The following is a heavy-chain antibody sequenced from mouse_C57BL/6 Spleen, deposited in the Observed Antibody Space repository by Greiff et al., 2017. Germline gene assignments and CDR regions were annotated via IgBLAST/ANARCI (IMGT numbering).Heavy chain of an antibody. Sequence: EVKLMESGPELVKPGASVKISCKASGYSFTGYYMNWVKQSPEKSLEWIGEINPSTGGTTYNQKFKAKATLTVDKSSSTAYMQLKSLTSEDSAVYYCAREGVLRDYFDYWGQGTTLTVSS. D-gene: IGHD1-1*01. V-gene: IGHV1-42*01. CDR1: GYSFTGYY. J-gene: IGHJ2*01. CDR2: INPSTGGT. CDR3: AREGVLRDYFDY.